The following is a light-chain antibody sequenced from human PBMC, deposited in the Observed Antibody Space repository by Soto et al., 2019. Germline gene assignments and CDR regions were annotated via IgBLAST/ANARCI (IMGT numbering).Light chain of an antibody. V-gene: IGKV3-15*01. CDR1: QSISSSY. J-gene: IGKJ1*01. CDR2: GAS. Sequence: EIVLTQSPGILSLSPGERATLSCRASQSISSSYLAWYQQKPGQAPRLLIYGASTRATGIPARFSGSGSGTEFTLTISSLQSEDFAVYYCQQYNNWPRTFGQGTKVEIK. CDR3: QQYNNWPRT.